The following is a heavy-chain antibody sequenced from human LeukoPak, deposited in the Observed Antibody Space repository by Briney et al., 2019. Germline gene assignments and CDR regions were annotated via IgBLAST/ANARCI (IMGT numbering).Heavy chain of an antibody. CDR2: IYSDDST. V-gene: IGHV3-53*01. CDR3: ARGTRGYPVEF. CDR1: GLTVGSNY. D-gene: IGHD3-16*02. Sequence: PGGSLRLSCVASGLTVGSNYVSWVRQAPGKGLEWVSLIYSDDSTYYGDSVKGRFTISRDNSKNTLYLQMNSLRAEDTAIYYCARGTRGYPVEFWGQGTLVTVSS. J-gene: IGHJ4*02.